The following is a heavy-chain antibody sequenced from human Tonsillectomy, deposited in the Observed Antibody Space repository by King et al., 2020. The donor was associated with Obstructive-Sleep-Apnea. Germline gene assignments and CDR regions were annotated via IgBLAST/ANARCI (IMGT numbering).Heavy chain of an antibody. V-gene: IGHV5-51*01. CDR1: GYTFANYW. CDR2: IYPGDSDT. J-gene: IGHJ4*02. Sequence: QLVQSGAEVKKPGESLKISCKGSGYTFANYWIGWVRQMTGKGLEWMGIIYPGDSDTRYSPSFQGQVTISADKSIRTVYLQWNSLRASDTALYYCARLLLDFGGNTPFDYWGQGTLVTVSS. D-gene: IGHD4-23*01. CDR3: ARLLLDFGGNTPFDY.